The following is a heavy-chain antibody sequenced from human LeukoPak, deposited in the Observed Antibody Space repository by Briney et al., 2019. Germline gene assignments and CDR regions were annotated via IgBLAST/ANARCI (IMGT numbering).Heavy chain of an antibody. Sequence: GESLRLSCAASGFTFRNSGMHWVRQALARGLEWVAFIRYDGSIIYYADSVKGRFTISRDNSKNTLYLQMNSLRAEDTAVYCCAKDVNTGGDYFDHWGQGTLVTVSS. J-gene: IGHJ4*02. CDR2: IRYDGSII. CDR3: AKDVNTGGDYFDH. V-gene: IGHV3-30*02. CDR1: GFTFRNSG. D-gene: IGHD1-14*01.